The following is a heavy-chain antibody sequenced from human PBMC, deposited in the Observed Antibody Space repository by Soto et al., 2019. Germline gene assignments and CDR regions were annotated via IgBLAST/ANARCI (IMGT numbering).Heavy chain of an antibody. D-gene: IGHD3-10*01. Sequence: EVQLLESGGDLVQPGGSLRLSCVASGITFGRRAMSWVRQAPGEGLEWVSTITDTGGDTKYADSVRGRFTMSRDNSKKTLYLQMNSLRVEDSALYYCARGSTDSYPGSRIFDFWGRGTLVTVSS. CDR3: ARGSTDSYPGSRIFDF. V-gene: IGHV3-23*01. CDR2: ITDTGGDT. J-gene: IGHJ4*02. CDR1: GITFGRRA.